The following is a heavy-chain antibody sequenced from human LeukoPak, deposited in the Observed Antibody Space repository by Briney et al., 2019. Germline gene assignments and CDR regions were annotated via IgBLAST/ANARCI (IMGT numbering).Heavy chain of an antibody. CDR1: GFTFSNFA. J-gene: IGHJ4*02. Sequence: GGSLRLSCAASGFTFSNFAMNWVRQAPGKGLEWVSAISAGGTFYADFVKGRFTISRDNSKNTLYLQMNSPRAEDAAVYYCAKAPVTSCRGAFCYPFDYWGQGTLVTVSS. D-gene: IGHD2-15*01. CDR3: AKAPVTSCRGAFCYPFDY. V-gene: IGHV3-23*01. CDR2: ISAGGT.